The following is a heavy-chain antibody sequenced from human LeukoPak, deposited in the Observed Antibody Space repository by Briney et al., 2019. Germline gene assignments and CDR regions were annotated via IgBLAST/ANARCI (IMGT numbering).Heavy chain of an antibody. V-gene: IGHV1-24*01. CDR1: GYTLTELS. D-gene: IGHD3-10*01. J-gene: IGHJ4*02. Sequence: GASVKVSCKVSGYTLTELSMHWVRQAPGKGLEWMGGFDPEDGETIYAQKFQGRVTMTEDTSTDTAYMELSSLRSGDTAVYYCATDPYYGSGSYYFDYWGQGTLVTVSS. CDR3: ATDPYYGSGSYYFDY. CDR2: FDPEDGET.